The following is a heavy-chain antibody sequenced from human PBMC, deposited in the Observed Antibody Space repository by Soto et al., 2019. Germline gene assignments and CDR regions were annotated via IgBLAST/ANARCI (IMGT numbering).Heavy chain of an antibody. CDR2: AYYTGTT. D-gene: IGHD3-3*01. J-gene: IGHJ4*02. CDR3: ARGPNYDFWSGYFRG. V-gene: IGHV4-59*13. CDR1: GGSISSYY. Sequence: SETLSLTCAVSGGSISSYYWSWIRQPPGKGLEWVGVAYYTGTTSYNPSLKSRVTISVDKSRNQFSLKLSSVTAADTAVYYCARGPNYDFWSGYFRGWGQGTLVTVSS.